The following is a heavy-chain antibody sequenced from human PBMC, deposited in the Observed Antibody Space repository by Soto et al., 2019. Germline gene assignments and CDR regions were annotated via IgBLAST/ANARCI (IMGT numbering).Heavy chain of an antibody. CDR2: INAGNGNT. CDR3: AKPYTPYYYYGMDV. Sequence: ASVKVSCKASGYTFTSYAMHWVRQAPGQRLEWMGWINAGNGNTKYSQKFQGRVTITRDTSASTAYMELSSLRSEDTAVYYCAKPYTPYYYYGMDVWGQGTTVTVSS. V-gene: IGHV1-3*01. D-gene: IGHD2-2*02. J-gene: IGHJ6*02. CDR1: GYTFTSYA.